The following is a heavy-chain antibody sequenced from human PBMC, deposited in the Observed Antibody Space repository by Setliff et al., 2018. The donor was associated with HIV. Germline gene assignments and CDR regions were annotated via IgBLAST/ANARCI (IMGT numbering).Heavy chain of an antibody. CDR3: ATSSRIYYYSYMDV. CDR1: GYTFNNYG. J-gene: IGHJ6*03. CDR2: ISAYNGHT. V-gene: IGHV1-18*01. D-gene: IGHD2-2*01. Sequence: ASVKVSCKASGYTFNNYGISWVRQAPGQGLEWMGWISAYNGHTNYAQKLQGRVTMTTDTSTSTAYMELRTLRSDDTAVYYCATSSRIYYYSYMDVWGKGTTVTVSS.